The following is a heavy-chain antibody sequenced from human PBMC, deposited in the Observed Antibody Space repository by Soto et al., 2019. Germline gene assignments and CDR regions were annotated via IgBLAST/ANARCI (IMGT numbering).Heavy chain of an antibody. CDR2: IYPGDSDT. CDR3: ARSFWQKKYYYYGMDV. J-gene: IGHJ6*02. Sequence: GESLKISCKGSGYSFTSYWIGWVRQMPGKGLEWMGIIYPGDSDTRYSPSFQGRVTISADKSISTAYLQWSSLKASDTAMYYCARSFWQKKYYYYGMDVWGQGTTVTVSS. D-gene: IGHD3-3*01. CDR1: GYSFTSYW. V-gene: IGHV5-51*01.